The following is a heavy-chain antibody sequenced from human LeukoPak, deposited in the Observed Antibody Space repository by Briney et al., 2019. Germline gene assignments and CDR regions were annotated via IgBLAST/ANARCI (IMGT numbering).Heavy chain of an antibody. J-gene: IGHJ4*02. D-gene: IGHD1-26*01. V-gene: IGHV3-30*18. CDR3: AKVGGSGSYDY. CDR1: GFTFSSYG. Sequence: GGSLRLSCAASGFTFSSYGMHWVRQAPGKGLDWVAVISYDGSNKYYADSVKGRFTISRDNSKNTLYLQMNSLRAEDTAVYYCAKVGGSGSYDYWGQGTLVTVSS. CDR2: ISYDGSNK.